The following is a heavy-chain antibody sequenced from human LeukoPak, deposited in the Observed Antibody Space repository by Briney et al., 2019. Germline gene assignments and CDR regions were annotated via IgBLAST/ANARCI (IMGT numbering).Heavy chain of an antibody. J-gene: IGHJ4*02. Sequence: QAGGSLRLSCAASGFTVSFNYMSWVRQAPGKGLEWVSVIYSGGSTYYADSVKGRFTISRDNSKNTLYLQMNSLRAEDTAVYYCARAGVAAAGTMVDSWGQGTLVTVSS. CDR2: IYSGGST. V-gene: IGHV3-66*01. CDR1: GFTVSFNY. D-gene: IGHD6-13*01. CDR3: ARAGVAAAGTMVDS.